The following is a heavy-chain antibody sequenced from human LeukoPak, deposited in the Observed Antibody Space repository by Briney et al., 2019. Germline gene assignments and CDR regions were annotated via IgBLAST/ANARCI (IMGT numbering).Heavy chain of an antibody. D-gene: IGHD2-2*02. Sequence: GGSLRLSCAASGFTFSNYDMHWVRQATGKGLEWVSAVGTVGDTHYPGSVKGRFIISRENAKNSLYLQMNSLRAGDTAVYYCARGTYCNSTSCYSHAFDIWGQGTMVTVSS. J-gene: IGHJ3*02. CDR1: GFTFSNYD. V-gene: IGHV3-13*01. CDR3: ARGTYCNSTSCYSHAFDI. CDR2: VGTVGDT.